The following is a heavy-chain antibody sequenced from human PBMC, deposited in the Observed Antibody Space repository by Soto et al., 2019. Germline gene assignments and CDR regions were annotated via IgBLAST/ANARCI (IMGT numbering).Heavy chain of an antibody. CDR2: IYRGGSTV. Sequence: QVQLVESGGGLVKPGGSLRLSCAASGFTFSDFHMIWVRQAPGKGLEWISYIYRGGSTVSYADSVQGRFTISRDNAKKSLYLQVDSLGVEDTAVYYFSKRIVGTTGHAFDVWGQGTTVTISS. CDR3: SKRIVGTTGHAFDV. V-gene: IGHV3-11*01. D-gene: IGHD1-26*01. CDR1: GFTFSDFH. J-gene: IGHJ6*02.